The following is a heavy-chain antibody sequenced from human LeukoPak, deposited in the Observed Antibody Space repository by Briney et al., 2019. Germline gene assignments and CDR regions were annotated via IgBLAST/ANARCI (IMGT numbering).Heavy chain of an antibody. CDR1: GGSISSYY. V-gene: IGHV4-59*01. J-gene: IGHJ4*02. Sequence: SQSLSLTCTVSGGSISSYYWSWIRLPPGKGLGWLGYIYYTGANYYNPSLKSRVTISLDTSKGQFSLRLSSVTAADAAVYYCARARYSYGTGYYFDYWGQGALGTVSA. CDR2: IYYTGAN. D-gene: IGHD5-18*01. CDR3: ARARYSYGTGYYFDY.